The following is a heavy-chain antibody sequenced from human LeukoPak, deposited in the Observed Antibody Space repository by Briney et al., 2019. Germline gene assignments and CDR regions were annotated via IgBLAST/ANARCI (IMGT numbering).Heavy chain of an antibody. D-gene: IGHD5-18*01. CDR3: ARIQYYSYGFDY. Sequence: SETLPLTCTVSGGSINSYYWSWIRQPAGKGLEWIGRIYTSGSTSYNPSLKSRVTMSVDTSKNQFSLKLNSVTAADTAVYYCARIQYYSYGFDYWGQGTLVTVSS. J-gene: IGHJ4*02. CDR2: IYTSGST. CDR1: GGSINSYY. V-gene: IGHV4-4*07.